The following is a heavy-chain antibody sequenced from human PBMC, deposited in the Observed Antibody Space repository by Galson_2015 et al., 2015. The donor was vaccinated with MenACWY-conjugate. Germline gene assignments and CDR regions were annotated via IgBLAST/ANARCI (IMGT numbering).Heavy chain of an antibody. Sequence: ASGYSFSDYGVSWVRQAPGQGLEWMGWISAYNGNTHYGQKFQGRVTVTTDTSTSTAYMEVRSLRSDDTAVYYCARDRGTGYSSTWSEGSFDYWGQGTLVSVSS. J-gene: IGHJ4*02. D-gene: IGHD6-13*01. CDR1: GYSFSDYG. V-gene: IGHV1-18*01. CDR2: ISAYNGNT. CDR3: ARDRGTGYSSTWSEGSFDY.